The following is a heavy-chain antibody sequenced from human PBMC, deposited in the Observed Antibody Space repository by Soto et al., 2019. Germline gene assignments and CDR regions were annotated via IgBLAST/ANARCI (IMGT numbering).Heavy chain of an antibody. V-gene: IGHV1-69*04. CDR3: ARDRGCSGGSCYSILFDY. CDR1: GGTLSSYT. D-gene: IGHD2-15*01. CDR2: IIPILGIA. J-gene: IGHJ4*02. Sequence: SVKVSCKASGGTLSSYTGSWVRQAPGQGLEWMGRIIPILGIANYAQKFQGRVTITADKSTSTAYMELSSLRSEDTAVYYCARDRGCSGGSCYSILFDYWGQGTLVTVSS.